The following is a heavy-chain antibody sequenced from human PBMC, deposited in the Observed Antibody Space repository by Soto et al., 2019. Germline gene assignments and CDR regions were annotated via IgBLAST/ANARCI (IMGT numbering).Heavy chain of an antibody. J-gene: IGHJ6*02. CDR1: GFTFSSYA. D-gene: IGHD4-17*01. V-gene: IGHV3-30-3*01. CDR3: ARDEDYGGNPALNYYYGMDV. Sequence: GGSLRLSCAASGFTFSSYAMHWVRQAPGKGLEWVADISYDGSNKYYADSVKGRFTISRDNSKNTLYLQMNSLRAEDTAVYYCARDEDYGGNPALNYYYGMDVWGQGTTVTVSS. CDR2: ISYDGSNK.